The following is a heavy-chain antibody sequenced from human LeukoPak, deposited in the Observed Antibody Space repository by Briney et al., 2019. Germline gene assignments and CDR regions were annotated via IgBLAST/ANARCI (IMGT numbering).Heavy chain of an antibody. V-gene: IGHV4-4*07. Sequence: PSETLSLTCTVSGGSISSYYWTWIRQPAGKGLEWIGRIYASGTSNYNPSLKSRVTISADNSKNQFSLRLSSVTAADTAVYYCARGLDGYGTFDYWGQGTRLTVSS. J-gene: IGHJ4*02. CDR3: ARGLDGYGTFDY. CDR2: IYASGTS. D-gene: IGHD5-24*01. CDR1: GGSISSYY.